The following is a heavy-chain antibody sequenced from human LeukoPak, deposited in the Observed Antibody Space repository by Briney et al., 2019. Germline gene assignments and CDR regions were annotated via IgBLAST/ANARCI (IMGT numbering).Heavy chain of an antibody. CDR2: ISYDGSNK. Sequence: QPGRSLRLSCAASGFTFSTYGMHWVRQAPGRGLEWVAVISYDGSNKYYADSVKGRFTISRDNSKNTLYLQMNSLRAEDTAVYYCARMGDYYYYYGMDVWGQGTTVTVSS. J-gene: IGHJ6*02. D-gene: IGHD3-16*01. CDR3: ARMGDYYYYYGMDV. CDR1: GFTFSTYG. V-gene: IGHV3-30*03.